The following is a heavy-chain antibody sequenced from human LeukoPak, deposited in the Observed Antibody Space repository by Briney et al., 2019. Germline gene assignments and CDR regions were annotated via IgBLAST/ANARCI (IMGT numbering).Heavy chain of an antibody. Sequence: GGPLRLSCVASGFTFSNAWMSWVRQAPGKGLEWVGRIKSKTDGGTTDYAAPVKGRFTISRDDSKNTLYLQMNSLKTEDTAVYYCTTDRRNYDRRALDYWGQGTLVTVSS. CDR1: GFTFSNAW. CDR3: TTDRRNYDRRALDY. J-gene: IGHJ4*02. CDR2: IKSKTDGGTT. V-gene: IGHV3-15*01. D-gene: IGHD1-7*01.